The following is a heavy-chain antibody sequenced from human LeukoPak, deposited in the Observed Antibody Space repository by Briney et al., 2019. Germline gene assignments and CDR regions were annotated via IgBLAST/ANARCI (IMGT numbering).Heavy chain of an antibody. J-gene: IGHJ4*02. V-gene: IGHV3-23*01. CDR1: GFTFSSYA. D-gene: IGHD3-10*01. CDR3: AKGVGMVRGTLYYFDY. CDR2: ISGSGGST. Sequence: GGSLRLSCAASGFTFSSYAMSWVRQAPGKGLEWVSAISGSGGSTYYADSVKGRITISRDNSKNTLYLQMNSLRAEDTAVYYCAKGVGMVRGTLYYFDYWGQGTLVTVSS.